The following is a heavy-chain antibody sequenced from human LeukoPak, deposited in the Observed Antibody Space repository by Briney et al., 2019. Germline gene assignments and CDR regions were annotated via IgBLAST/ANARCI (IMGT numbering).Heavy chain of an antibody. V-gene: IGHV1-46*01. CDR3: ARGGEMATVPHLYYFDD. J-gene: IGHJ4*02. Sequence: ASVKVSCKASGYTFTGYYMHWVRQAPGQGLEWMGRINPSGGSTTYAQKFQGRVTMTRDTSTTTVYMELSSLRSEDTAVYYCARGGEMATVPHLYYFDDWGQGTLVTVSS. CDR2: INPSGGST. CDR1: GYTFTGYY. D-gene: IGHD5-24*01.